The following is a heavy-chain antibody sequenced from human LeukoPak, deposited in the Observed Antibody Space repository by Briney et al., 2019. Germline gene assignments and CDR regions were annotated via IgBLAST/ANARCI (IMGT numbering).Heavy chain of an antibody. CDR2: ISAYNGNT. V-gene: IGHV1-18*01. J-gene: IGHJ5*02. CDR3: ARDGIVVVPAAMVVGWFDP. CDR1: GYTFTSYG. Sequence: ASVKVSCKASGYTFTSYGISWVRQAPGQGLEWMGWISAYNGNTNYAQKLQGRVTMTTETSTSTAYMELRSLRSDDTAVYYCARDGIVVVPAAMVVGWFDPWGQGTLVTVSS. D-gene: IGHD2-2*01.